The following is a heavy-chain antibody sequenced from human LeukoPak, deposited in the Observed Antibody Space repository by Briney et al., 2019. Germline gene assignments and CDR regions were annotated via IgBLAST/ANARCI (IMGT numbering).Heavy chain of an antibody. V-gene: IGHV3-21*01. J-gene: IGHJ4*02. CDR3: ARDHRSSWYRGDYFDY. D-gene: IGHD6-13*01. CDR1: GFTFSSYS. CDR2: ISSSSSYI. Sequence: GGSLRLSCAASGFTFSSYSMNWVRQAPGKGLEWVSSISSSSSYIYYADSVKGRITISRDNAKNSLYLQMNSLRAEDTAVYYCARDHRSSWYRGDYFDYWGQGTLVTVSS.